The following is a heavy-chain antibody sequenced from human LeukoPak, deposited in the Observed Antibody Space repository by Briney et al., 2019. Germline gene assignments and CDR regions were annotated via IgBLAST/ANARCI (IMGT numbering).Heavy chain of an antibody. J-gene: IGHJ4*02. CDR3: ASPSDYFDY. CDR1: GFTFSSYE. Sequence: GGSLRLSCAASGFTFSSYEMNWVRQAPGKGLEWVSYISSSGSTIYYADSVKGRFTISRDNAKNSLYLQMNSQRAEDTAVYYCASPSDYFDYWGQGTLVTVSS. CDR2: ISSSGSTI. D-gene: IGHD2-2*01. V-gene: IGHV3-48*03.